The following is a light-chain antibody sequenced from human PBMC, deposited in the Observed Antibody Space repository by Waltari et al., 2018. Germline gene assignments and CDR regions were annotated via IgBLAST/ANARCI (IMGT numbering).Light chain of an antibody. J-gene: IGKJ3*01. Sequence: LPFRARQSVSTQLARYQQKPGQAPRLLIYDASNRAPGIPARFSGSGSGTDFTLTISSLEPEDFAVYYCQQRSNSPTFGPGTKVDIK. CDR2: DAS. CDR3: QQRSNSPT. V-gene: IGKV3-11*01. CDR1: QSVSTQ.